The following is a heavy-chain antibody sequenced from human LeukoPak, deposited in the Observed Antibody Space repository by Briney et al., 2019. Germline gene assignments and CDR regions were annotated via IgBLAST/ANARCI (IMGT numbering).Heavy chain of an antibody. J-gene: IGHJ4*02. Sequence: GGSLRLSCADSGFTFSNSWMSWVRQAPGKGLEWVSYISSSGRSIYYADSVKGRFTISRDNAKNSLYLQMNSLRVEDTAVLYCAKVAKYYYGSETYYFFEHWGQGTPVTASS. V-gene: IGHV3-11*04. CDR2: ISSSGRSI. CDR1: GFTFSNSW. CDR3: AKVAKYYYGSETYYFFEH. D-gene: IGHD3-10*01.